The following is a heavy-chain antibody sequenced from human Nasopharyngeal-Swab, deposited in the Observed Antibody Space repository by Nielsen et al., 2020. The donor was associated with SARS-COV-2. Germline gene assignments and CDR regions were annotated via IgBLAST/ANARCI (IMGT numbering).Heavy chain of an antibody. V-gene: IGHV4-30-4*01. CDR3: ARDYYGSSGYYGGFDP. D-gene: IGHD3-22*01. Sequence: PVKGLEWIGYIYYSGSTYYNPSLKSRVTISVDTSKNQFSLKLSSVTAADTAVYYCARDYYGSSGYYGGFDPWGQGTLVTVSS. CDR2: IYYSGST. J-gene: IGHJ5*02.